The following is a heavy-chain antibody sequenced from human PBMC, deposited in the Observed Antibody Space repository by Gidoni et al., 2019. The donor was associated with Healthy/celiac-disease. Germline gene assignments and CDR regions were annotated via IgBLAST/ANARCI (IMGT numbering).Heavy chain of an antibody. Sequence: QVQLVESGGGLVKPGGSLRLSCAASGFTFSDYYMSWIRQAPGKGLEWVSYISSSSSDTNDAGSVKGRFTISRDNAKNSLYLQMNSLRAEDTAVYYCARDKLWFGELSSDYWGQGTLVTVSS. CDR3: ARDKLWFGELSSDY. J-gene: IGHJ4*02. CDR2: ISSSSSDT. D-gene: IGHD3-10*01. V-gene: IGHV3-11*05. CDR1: GFTFSDYY.